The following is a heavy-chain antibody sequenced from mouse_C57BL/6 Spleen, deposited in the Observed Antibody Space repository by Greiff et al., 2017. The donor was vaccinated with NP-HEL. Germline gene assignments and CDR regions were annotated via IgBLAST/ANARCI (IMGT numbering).Heavy chain of an antibody. CDR1: GFTFTDYG. CDR2: ISSGSSTI. V-gene: IGHV5-17*01. Sequence: DVMLVESGGGLVKPGGSLKLSCAASGFTFTDYGMHWVRQAPEKGLEWVAYISSGSSTIYYADTVKGRFTISRDNAKNTLFLQMTSLRSEDTAMYYCARPYYYGSPYFDYWGQGTTLTVSS. D-gene: IGHD1-1*01. J-gene: IGHJ2*01. CDR3: ARPYYYGSPYFDY.